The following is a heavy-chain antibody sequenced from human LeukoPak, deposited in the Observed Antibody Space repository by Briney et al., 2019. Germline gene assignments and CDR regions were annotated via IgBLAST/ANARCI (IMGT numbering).Heavy chain of an antibody. J-gene: IGHJ4*02. Sequence: LSLTCAVYGGSFSGYYWSWIRQPPGKGLEWVSYISSSGSTIYYADSVKGRFTISRDSAKNSLYLQMNSLRAEDTAVYYCARGDYYDSSGSFDYWGQGTLVTVSS. D-gene: IGHD3-22*01. CDR3: ARGDYYDSSGSFDY. V-gene: IGHV3-11*04. CDR1: GGSFSGYY. CDR2: ISSSGSTI.